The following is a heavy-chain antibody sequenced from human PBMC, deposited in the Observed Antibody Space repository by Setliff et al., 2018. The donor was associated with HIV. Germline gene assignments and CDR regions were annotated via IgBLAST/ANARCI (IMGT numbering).Heavy chain of an antibody. J-gene: IGHJ2*01. V-gene: IGHV1-69*13. CDR2: IIPLFGTA. D-gene: IGHD3-10*01. Sequence: SVKVSCKASGYTFTSYDINWVRQAPGQGVEWVGEIIPLFGTAHYAQRFQGRVTITADESTSTADMELSSLRSDDTAVYYCARDDHYYDSGSYYSDWYFDLWGRGTLVTVSS. CDR1: GYTFTSYD. CDR3: ARDDHYYDSGSYYSDWYFDL.